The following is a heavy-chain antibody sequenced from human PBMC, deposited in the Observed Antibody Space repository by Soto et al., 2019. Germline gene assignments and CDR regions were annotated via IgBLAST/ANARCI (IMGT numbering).Heavy chain of an antibody. CDR3: ARHSSFVARFDP. CDR2: IYYSGST. V-gene: IGHV4-39*01. CDR1: GGSISSSSYY. Sequence: PSETLSLTCTVSGGSISSSSYYWGWIRQPPGKGLEWIGSIYYSGSTYYNPSLKSRVTISVDTSKNQFSLKLSSVTAADTAVYYCARHSSFVARFDPWGQGTLVTVSS. D-gene: IGHD6-13*01. J-gene: IGHJ5*02.